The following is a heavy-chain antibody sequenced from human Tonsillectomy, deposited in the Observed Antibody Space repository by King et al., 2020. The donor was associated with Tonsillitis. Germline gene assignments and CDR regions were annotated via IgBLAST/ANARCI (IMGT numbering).Heavy chain of an antibody. CDR1: GGSISRSSYY. J-gene: IGHJ4*02. V-gene: IGHV4-39*01. CDR3: ARHPLEMATITGTFEY. Sequence: QLQLQESGPGLVKPSETLSLTCTVSGGSISRSSYYWGWIRQPPGKGLEWIGSIHYSGSTYYNPSLKSRVTISVDTSNKQFFLRLSSVTAADTAVYYCARHPLEMATITGTFEYWGQGTLVTVSS. CDR2: IHYSGST. D-gene: IGHD5-24*01.